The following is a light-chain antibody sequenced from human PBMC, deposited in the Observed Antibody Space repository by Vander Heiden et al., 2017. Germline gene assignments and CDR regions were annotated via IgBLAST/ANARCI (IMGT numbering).Light chain of an antibody. CDR3: QQSYTTPIS. V-gene: IGKV1-39*01. Sequence: DIEMTQSPSSLSASVGDRVTITCRASQDIGTFLNWYQQKPGKAPKFLIYLASGLQSGVPSRFSGSGSGTDFTLPISSLQPENFATYSSQQSYTTPISFGPGTQLEIK. CDR2: LAS. CDR1: QDIGTF. J-gene: IGKJ5*01.